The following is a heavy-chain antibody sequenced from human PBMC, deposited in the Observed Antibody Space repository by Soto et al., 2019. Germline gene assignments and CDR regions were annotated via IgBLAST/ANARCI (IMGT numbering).Heavy chain of an antibody. V-gene: IGHV3-48*03. CDR3: AGVTWQQLAMGFDP. D-gene: IGHD6-13*01. J-gene: IGHJ5*01. Sequence: GGSLRLSCAASGFTFSSYEMNWVRQAPGKGLEWVSYISSSGSTIYYADSVKGRFTISRDNAKNSLYLQMNSLRAEDTAVYYCAGVTWQQLAMGFDPWGQGTLVTVSS. CDR1: GFTFSSYE. CDR2: ISSSGSTI.